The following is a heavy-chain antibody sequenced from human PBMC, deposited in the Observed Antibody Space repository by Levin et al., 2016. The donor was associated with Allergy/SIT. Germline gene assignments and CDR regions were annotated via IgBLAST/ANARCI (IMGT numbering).Heavy chain of an antibody. V-gene: IGHV4-59*01. Sequence: SETLSLTCTVSGDSISIYYWSWIRQPPGKGLEWIGEITHRGSTNYSPSLKSRVAISVDTSNNRIFLRLTSVTAADTAVYYCAREGVGQRPLDYWGQGTLVSVSS. D-gene: IGHD6-25*01. CDR1: GDSISIYY. CDR2: ITHRGST. J-gene: IGHJ4*02. CDR3: AREGVGQRPLDY.